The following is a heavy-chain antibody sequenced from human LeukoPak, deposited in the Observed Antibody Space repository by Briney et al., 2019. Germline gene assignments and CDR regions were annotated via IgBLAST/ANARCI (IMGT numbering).Heavy chain of an antibody. CDR1: GFTFNNYA. V-gene: IGHV3-23*01. J-gene: IGHJ4*02. Sequence: TGGSLRLSCAASGFTFNNYASTWVRQTPGKGLECVSAISGDGVSPYYADSVRGRFTISRDNSKNTLYLQMNSLRAEDTAVYYCAKDLGDGGYMDYWGQGTLVTVSS. CDR3: AKDLGDGGYMDY. D-gene: IGHD2-15*01. CDR2: ISGDGVSP.